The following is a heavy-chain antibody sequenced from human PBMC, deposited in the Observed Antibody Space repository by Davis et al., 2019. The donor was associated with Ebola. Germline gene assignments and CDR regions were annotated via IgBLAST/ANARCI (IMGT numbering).Heavy chain of an antibody. Sequence: PGGSLRLSCTASGLTFSSYSMNWVRQAPGKGLEWVSYISSSSSTIYYADSVKGRFTISRDNAKNSLYLQMNSLRDEDTAVYYCARSYQLLYVYYYYMDVWGKGTTVTVSS. CDR3: ARSYQLLYVYYYYMDV. V-gene: IGHV3-48*02. D-gene: IGHD2-2*02. CDR1: GLTFSSYS. J-gene: IGHJ6*03. CDR2: ISSSSSTI.